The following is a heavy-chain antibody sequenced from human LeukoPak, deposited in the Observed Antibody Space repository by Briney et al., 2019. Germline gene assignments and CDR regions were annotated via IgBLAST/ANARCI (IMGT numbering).Heavy chain of an antibody. CDR1: GFTFSNYV. J-gene: IGHJ4*01. V-gene: IGHV3-30*03. Sequence: GMSLRLSRAASGFTFSNYVMHWVRQAPGKGLEWVAVISYDGSNKYYADSVKGRFTISRDNSKNTLYLEMNSLRVDDTAVYYCARGIVVVTAINYWGHGTLVTISS. CDR2: ISYDGSNK. CDR3: ARGIVVVTAINY. D-gene: IGHD2-21*02.